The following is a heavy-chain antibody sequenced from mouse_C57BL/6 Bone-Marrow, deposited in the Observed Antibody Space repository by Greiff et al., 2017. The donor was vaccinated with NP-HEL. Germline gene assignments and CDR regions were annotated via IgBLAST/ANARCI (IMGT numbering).Heavy chain of an antibody. J-gene: IGHJ4*01. CDR2: INPSNGGT. V-gene: IGHV1-53*01. CDR1: GYTFTSYW. CDR3: ARSSNYPLYAMDY. D-gene: IGHD2-5*01. Sequence: VKLQQPGTELVKPGASVKLSCKASGYTFTSYWMHWVKQRPGQGLEWIGNINPSNGGTNYNEKFKSKATLTVDKSSSTAYMQLSSLTSEDSAVYYCARSSNYPLYAMDYWGQGTSVTVSS.